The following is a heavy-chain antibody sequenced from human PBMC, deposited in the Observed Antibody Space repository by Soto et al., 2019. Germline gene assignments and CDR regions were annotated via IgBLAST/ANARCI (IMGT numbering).Heavy chain of an antibody. CDR1: GYSISGGYY. V-gene: IGHV4-38-2*02. CDR2: IYHSGST. D-gene: IGHD3-3*01. J-gene: IGHJ4*02. Sequence: PSETLSLTCAVSGYSISGGYYWGWIRQPPGKGLEWIGSIYHSGSTYYNPSLKSRVTISVDTSKNQFSLKLSSVTAADTAVYYCARDPRTNPFDYWGQGTLVTVSS. CDR3: ARDPRTNPFDY.